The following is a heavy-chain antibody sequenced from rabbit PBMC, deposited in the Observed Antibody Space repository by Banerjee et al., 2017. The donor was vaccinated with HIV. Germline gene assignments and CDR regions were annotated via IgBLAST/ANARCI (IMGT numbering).Heavy chain of an antibody. D-gene: IGHD6-1*01. CDR3: ARRYPGYGYAACYFNL. V-gene: IGHV1S45*01. CDR2: INTSSGNT. J-gene: IGHJ4*01. Sequence: QEQLEESGGDLVKPGRSLTLTCTASGFSFSDKYVMCWVRQAPGKGLEWIGCINTSSGNTVYASWAKGRFTISKTSSTTVTLQMTSLTAADTATYFCARRYPGYGYAACYFNLWGQGTLVTVS. CDR1: GFSFSDKYV.